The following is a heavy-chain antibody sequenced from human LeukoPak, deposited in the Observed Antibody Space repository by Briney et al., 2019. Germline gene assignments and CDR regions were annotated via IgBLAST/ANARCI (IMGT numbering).Heavy chain of an antibody. D-gene: IGHD3-10*01. V-gene: IGHV1-46*01. CDR3: AREGSGRTFDY. Sequence: GASVKVSCKASGYTFSSYYIYWVRQAPGQGLEWMGIINPSSGNTNYARKFQGRVTMTRDTSTSTVYMELSSLRSEDTAVYYCAREGSGRTFDYWGQGTLVTVSS. CDR2: INPSSGNT. J-gene: IGHJ4*02. CDR1: GYTFSSYY.